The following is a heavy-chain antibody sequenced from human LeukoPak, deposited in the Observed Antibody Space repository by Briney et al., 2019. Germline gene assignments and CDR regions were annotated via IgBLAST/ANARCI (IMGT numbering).Heavy chain of an antibody. V-gene: IGHV3-48*03. CDR3: ARVGSGYYYVDY. CDR1: GFTFSSYE. D-gene: IGHD3-22*01. CDR2: ISSSGSTI. J-gene: IGHJ4*02. Sequence: GGSLRLSCAASGFTFSSYEMNWVRQAPEKGLEWVSYISSSGSTIYYADSVKGRFTISRDNAKNSLYLQMNSLRAEDTAVYYCARVGSGYYYVDYWGQGTLVTVSS.